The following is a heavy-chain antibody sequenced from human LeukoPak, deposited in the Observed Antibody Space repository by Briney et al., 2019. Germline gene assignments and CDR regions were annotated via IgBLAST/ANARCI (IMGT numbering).Heavy chain of an antibody. CDR1: GFTFSSYA. Sequence: PGGSLRLSCAASGFTFSSYAMNWVRQAPGKGLEWVSTVSGSSGDTFYADSVKGRFTISRDNSKNTLYLQMNSLRAEDMALYYCAKDRGSTYYYDSVDFDHWGQGTLVTVSS. CDR2: VSGSSGDT. D-gene: IGHD3-22*01. CDR3: AKDRGSTYYYDSVDFDH. V-gene: IGHV3-23*01. J-gene: IGHJ4*02.